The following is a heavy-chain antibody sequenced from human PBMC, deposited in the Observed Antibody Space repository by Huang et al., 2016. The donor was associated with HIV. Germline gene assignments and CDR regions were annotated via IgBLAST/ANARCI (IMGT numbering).Heavy chain of an antibody. CDR3: ARRFSSSSGYFDY. Sequence: VQLVQSGAEVKKPGESLKISCKGSGYSFSSYWIAWVRQMPGKGLEWMGIIFPDDSDTTYSPSFEGKVTISAEKSIGTAYLQWSSLKASDTAMYYCARRFSSSSGYFDYWGQGSLVTVSS. J-gene: IGHJ4*02. CDR2: IFPDDSDT. V-gene: IGHV5-51*01. D-gene: IGHD6-6*01. CDR1: GYSFSSYW.